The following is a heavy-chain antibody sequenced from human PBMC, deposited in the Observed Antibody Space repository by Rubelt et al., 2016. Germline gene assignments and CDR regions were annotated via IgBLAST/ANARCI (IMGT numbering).Heavy chain of an antibody. V-gene: IGHV4-34*02. CDR2: IIHPGDT. CDR3: ARGGYQLLSDFDY. J-gene: IGHJ4*02. Sequence: QVQLQQWGAGLLRPSETLSLTCAVYGGSFSDYYWSWIRQPPGKGLEWIGEIIHPGDTNYNPSLKSRVTISIDTSKNQFSLNLTSVTAADTAVYFCARGGYQLLSDFDYWGQGTLVTVSS. CDR1: GGSFSDYY. D-gene: IGHD4-23*01.